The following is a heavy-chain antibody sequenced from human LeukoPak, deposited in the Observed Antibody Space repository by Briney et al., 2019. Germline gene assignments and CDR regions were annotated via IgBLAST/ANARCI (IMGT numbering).Heavy chain of an antibody. D-gene: IGHD2-15*01. J-gene: IGHJ4*02. CDR2: ITSSSSSI. CDR1: GFSFNDYS. CDR3: ARGGRVTRLDY. V-gene: IGHV3-48*01. Sequence: GGSLRLSCVASGFSFNDYSMNWVRQAPGKGLEWISYITSSSSSIYYADSVKGRFTISRDNAKNSLYLQMSSLRAEDTAVYYCARGGRVTRLDYWGQGTLVTVSS.